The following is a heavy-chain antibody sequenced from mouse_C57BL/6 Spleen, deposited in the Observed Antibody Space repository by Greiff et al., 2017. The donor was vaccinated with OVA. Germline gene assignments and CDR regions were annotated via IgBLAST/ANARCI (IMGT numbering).Heavy chain of an antibody. Sequence: EVHLVESGGGLVQSGRSLRLSCATSGFTFSDFYMEWVRQAPGKGLEWIAASSTKANDYTTEYNASVKGTFIVSRDTSQTILDLQMNTLRAEDTAVYDCARDASYCMGAMEYWGQGTSVTVSS. V-gene: IGHV7-1*01. D-gene: IGHD1-1*01. J-gene: IGHJ4*01. CDR3: ARDASYCMGAMEY. CDR2: SSTKANDYTT. CDR1: GFTFSDFY.